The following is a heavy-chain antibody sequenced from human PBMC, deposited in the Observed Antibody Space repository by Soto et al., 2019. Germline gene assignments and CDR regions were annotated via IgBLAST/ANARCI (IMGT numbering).Heavy chain of an antibody. J-gene: IGHJ6*02. CDR1: GYTFTRYA. V-gene: IGHV1-3*01. CDR3: ARDLAGSYYYYGMDV. Sequence: ASVKVSCKASGYTFTRYAMHWVRQAPGQRLEWMGWINAGNGNTKYSQRLQGRVTITRDTSASTAYMELSSLRSEDTAVFYCARDLAGSYYYYGMDVWG. CDR2: INAGNGNT.